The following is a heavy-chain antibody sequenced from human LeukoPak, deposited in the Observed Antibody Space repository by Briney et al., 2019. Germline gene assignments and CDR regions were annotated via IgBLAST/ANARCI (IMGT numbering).Heavy chain of an antibody. CDR1: GGSFSGYY. J-gene: IGHJ4*02. D-gene: IGHD3-22*01. Sequence: SETLSLTCAVYGGSFSGYYWSCIRQPPGKGLEWIGEINHSGSTNYNPSLKSRVTISVDTSKNQFSLKLSSVTAADTAVYYCARDSSGLFGYWGQGTLVTVSS. CDR2: INHSGST. CDR3: ARDSSGLFGY. V-gene: IGHV4-34*01.